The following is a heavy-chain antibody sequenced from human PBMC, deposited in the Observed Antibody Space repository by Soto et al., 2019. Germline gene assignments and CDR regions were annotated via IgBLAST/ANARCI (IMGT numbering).Heavy chain of an antibody. CDR1: GFTFSSYV. CDR2: ISASGDRT. CDR3: AKDMRIGGCSWYGMYV. J-gene: IGHJ6*02. V-gene: IGHV3-23*01. D-gene: IGHD2-15*01. Sequence: EVQLLESGGGLIQPGGSLRLSCAASGFTFSSYVMSWVRQAPGKGLEWVSGISASGDRTYSADSVKGRFTISRDNSKNKLHRQMDRRRGEDMAVDYCAKDMRIGGCSWYGMYVWGQWTTVTVSS.